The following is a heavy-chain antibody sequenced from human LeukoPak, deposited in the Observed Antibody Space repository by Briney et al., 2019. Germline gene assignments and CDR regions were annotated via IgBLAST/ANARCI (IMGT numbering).Heavy chain of an antibody. CDR1: GFSFTNYA. D-gene: IGHD6-6*01. V-gene: IGHV3-33*01. CDR3: ARDRGSSFDY. Sequence: GGSLRPSCAASGFSFTNYAMHGVRQAPGRGLEWVEVIWYDGSNTYYADSVKGRFTISRDNSKNTVYLQMNSLRAEDTAVYYCARDRGSSFDYWGQGTLVTVSS. CDR2: IWYDGSNT. J-gene: IGHJ4*02.